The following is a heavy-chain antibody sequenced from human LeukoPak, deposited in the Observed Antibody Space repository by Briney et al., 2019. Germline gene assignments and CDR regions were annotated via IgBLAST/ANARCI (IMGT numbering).Heavy chain of an antibody. J-gene: IGHJ4*02. CDR3: ARLVVPAAISPPYYFDY. CDR1: GASITNYY. D-gene: IGHD2-2*01. Sequence: SETLSLTCTVSGASITNYYWSWIRQPPGKGLEWIGYIYYSGSTNYNPSLKSRVTISVDTSKNQFSLKLSSVTAADTAVYYCARLVVPAAISPPYYFDYWGQGTLVTVSS. CDR2: IYYSGST. V-gene: IGHV4-59*01.